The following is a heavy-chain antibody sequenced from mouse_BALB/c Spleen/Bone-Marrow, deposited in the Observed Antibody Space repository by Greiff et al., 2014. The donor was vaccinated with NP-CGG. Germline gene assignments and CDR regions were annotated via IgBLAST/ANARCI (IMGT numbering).Heavy chain of an antibody. Sequence: VQLVESGAELVKPGASVKLSCKASGYTFTSYYMYWVKQRPGQGLEWIGGTNPSNGGTNFNEKFKSKATLTVDKSSSTAYMQLSSLTSEDSAVYYCTRGLRAWFAYWGQGTLVTVSA. CDR2: TNPSNGGT. V-gene: IGHV1S81*02. CDR3: TRGLRAWFAY. CDR1: GYTFTSYY. D-gene: IGHD3-1*01. J-gene: IGHJ3*01.